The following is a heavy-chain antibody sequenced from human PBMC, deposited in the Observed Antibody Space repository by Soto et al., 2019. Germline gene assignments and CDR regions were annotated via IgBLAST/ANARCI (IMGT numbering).Heavy chain of an antibody. V-gene: IGHV1-18*01. CDR1: GYTFTSYG. CDR2: ISAYKGNT. Sequence: QVQLVQSGAEVKKPGASVKVSCKASGYTFTSYGISWVRQAPGQGLEWMGWISAYKGNTKYAQKLQGRVTMTTASPTSTAYMELRSLRSDGTAVIFCARDLRGDPGYWGQGTLVTVSS. D-gene: IGHD2-21*02. J-gene: IGHJ4*02. CDR3: ARDLRGDPGY.